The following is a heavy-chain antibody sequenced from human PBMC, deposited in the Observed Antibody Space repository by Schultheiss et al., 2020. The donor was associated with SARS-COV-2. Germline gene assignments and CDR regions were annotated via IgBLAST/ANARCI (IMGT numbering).Heavy chain of an antibody. V-gene: IGHV4-34*01. CDR2: INHSGST. D-gene: IGHD3-9*01. CDR3: ARASFTPSAYFDWSRGGMDV. J-gene: IGHJ6*02. CDR1: GGSFSGYY. Sequence: SETLSLTCAVYGGSFSGYYWSWIRQPPGKGLEWIGEINHSGSTNYNPSLKSRVTISVDTSKNQFSLKLSSVTAADTAVYYCARASFTPSAYFDWSRGGMDVWGQGTTVTVSS.